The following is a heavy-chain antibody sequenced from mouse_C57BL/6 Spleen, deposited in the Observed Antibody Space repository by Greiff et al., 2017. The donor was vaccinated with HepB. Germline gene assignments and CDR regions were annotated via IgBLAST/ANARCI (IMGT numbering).Heavy chain of an antibody. CDR2: IDPSDSYT. CDR3: ARGAPYFDY. V-gene: IGHV1-59*01. Sequence: VQLQQPGAELVRPGTSVKLSCKASGYTFTSYWMHWVKQRPGQGLEWIGVIDPSDSYTNYNQKFKGKATLTVDTSSSTAYMQLSSLTSEDSAVYYCARGAPYFDYWGQGTTLTVSS. J-gene: IGHJ2*01. CDR1: GYTFTSYW.